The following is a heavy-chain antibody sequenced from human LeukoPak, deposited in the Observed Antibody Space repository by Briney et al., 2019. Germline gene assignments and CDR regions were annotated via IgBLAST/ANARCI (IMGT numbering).Heavy chain of an antibody. Sequence: GRSLRLSCTASGFTFGDHAMSWVRQAPGKGLEWVGFIISKAYGGTTEYAASVKGKFMIAREDSKSIAYLQTSSLNTDYTAVYYCSRGPIQLWRYSGMDVWGQGTMVTVSS. V-gene: IGHV3-49*04. D-gene: IGHD5-18*01. J-gene: IGHJ6*02. CDR2: IISKAYGGTT. CDR1: GFTFGDHA. CDR3: SRGPIQLWRYSGMDV.